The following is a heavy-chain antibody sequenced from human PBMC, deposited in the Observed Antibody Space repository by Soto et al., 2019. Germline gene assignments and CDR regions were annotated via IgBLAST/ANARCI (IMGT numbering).Heavy chain of an antibody. CDR3: VSSYGSIHFDY. D-gene: IGHD5-18*01. CDR2: ISGSDDST. Sequence: GSLRLSCAASGFTFSSYAMSWVRQAPGKGLEWVSVISGSDDSTYYADSVKGRFTISRDNSKNTLYLQMNSLRAEDTAVYYCVSSYGSIHFDYWGQGTLVTVSS. CDR1: GFTFSSYA. J-gene: IGHJ4*02. V-gene: IGHV3-23*01.